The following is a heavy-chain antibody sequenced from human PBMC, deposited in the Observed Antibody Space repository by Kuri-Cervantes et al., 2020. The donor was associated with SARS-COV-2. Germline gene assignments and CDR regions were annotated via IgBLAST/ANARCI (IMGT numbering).Heavy chain of an antibody. CDR3: ARLPVRFLVDV. D-gene: IGHD3-3*01. V-gene: IGHV5-51*01. CDR1: GYSFTSYW. CDR2: IYPGDSDA. J-gene: IGHJ6*02. Sequence: GGSLRLSCKGSGYSFTSYWIGWVRQMPGKGLEWMGIIYPGDSDARYSPSFQGQVTISADKSISTAYLQWSSLKASDTAMYYCARLPVRFLVDVWGQGTTVTVSS.